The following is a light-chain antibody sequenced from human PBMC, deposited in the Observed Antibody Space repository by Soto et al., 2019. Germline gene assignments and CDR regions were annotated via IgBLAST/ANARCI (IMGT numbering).Light chain of an antibody. Sequence: VQMTQSRSSLSASLGDIVSIXCRASQCIKNELRWQQQKQVRAPKFLIYAASILQTGVPSRFSGSGSGTDFTLTISSLQPEDFATYYCLQDYSFPWTFGQGTKVDIK. CDR1: QCIKNE. J-gene: IGKJ1*01. CDR2: AAS. CDR3: LQDYSFPWT. V-gene: IGKV1-6*01.